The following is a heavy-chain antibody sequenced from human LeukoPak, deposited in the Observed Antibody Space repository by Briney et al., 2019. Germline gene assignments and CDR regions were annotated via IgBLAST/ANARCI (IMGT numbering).Heavy chain of an antibody. CDR1: GGSISSNNYY. CDR2: IYYSGST. CDR3: ARDTYNYGSSAYYFDY. V-gene: IGHV4-39*07. J-gene: IGHJ4*02. Sequence: PSETLSLTCTVSGGSISSNNYYWGWIRQPPGKGLEWIGNIYYSGSTNYNPSLKSRVTMSVDTSKNQFSLKLSSVTAADTAVYYCARDTYNYGSSAYYFDYWGQGTLVTVSS. D-gene: IGHD5-18*01.